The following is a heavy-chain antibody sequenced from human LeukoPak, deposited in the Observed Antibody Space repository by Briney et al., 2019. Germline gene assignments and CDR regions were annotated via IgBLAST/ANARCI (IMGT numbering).Heavy chain of an antibody. Sequence: ASVKVSCKASGGTFSSYAITWVRQAPGQGLEWMGWISAYNGNTNYAQNLQGRVTMTTDTSTSTAYMELRSLRSDDTAVYYCARAGKTVSYFFDYWGQGTLVTVSS. CDR1: GGTFSSYA. CDR3: ARAGKTVSYFFDY. D-gene: IGHD4-17*01. J-gene: IGHJ4*02. CDR2: ISAYNGNT. V-gene: IGHV1-18*01.